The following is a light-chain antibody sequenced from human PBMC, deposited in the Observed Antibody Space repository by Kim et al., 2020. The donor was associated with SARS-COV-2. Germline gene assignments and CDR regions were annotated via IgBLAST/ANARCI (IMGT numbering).Light chain of an antibody. CDR2: TAS. V-gene: IGKV1-39*01. CDR3: QQSYSIPYT. J-gene: IGKJ2*01. CDR1: QGISSY. Sequence: SASVGDRVTITCRASQGISSYLNWYQHKPGKAPKLLIYTASNLQSGVPSRFSGSGSGTDFTLTISSLQPEDFATYYCQQSYSIPYTFGQGTKLEI.